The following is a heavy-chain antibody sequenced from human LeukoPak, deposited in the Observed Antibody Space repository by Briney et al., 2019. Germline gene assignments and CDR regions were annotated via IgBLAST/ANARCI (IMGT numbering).Heavy chain of an antibody. Sequence: GRSLRLSCAASGFTFSSYAMHWVRQAPGKGLEWVAVISYDGSNKYYADSVKGRFTISRDNSKNTPFLQMNSLRAEDTAVYYCAREESWGQGTLVTVS. J-gene: IGHJ5*02. CDR1: GFTFSSYA. CDR2: ISYDGSNK. D-gene: IGHD3-10*01. V-gene: IGHV3-30*04. CDR3: AREES.